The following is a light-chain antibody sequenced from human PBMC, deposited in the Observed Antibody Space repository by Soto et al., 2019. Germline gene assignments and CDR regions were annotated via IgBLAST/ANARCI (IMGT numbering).Light chain of an antibody. CDR1: SSDVGSYNL. V-gene: IGLV2-23*02. CDR2: EVS. Sequence: QSVLTQPASVSGSPGQSITISCTGTSSDVGSYNLVSWYQHHPGKAPKLMIYEVSKRSSGVSNRFSGSKSGNAASLTISGLQAEDEADYYCCSYAGSSTWVFGGGTKLTVL. J-gene: IGLJ3*02. CDR3: CSYAGSSTWV.